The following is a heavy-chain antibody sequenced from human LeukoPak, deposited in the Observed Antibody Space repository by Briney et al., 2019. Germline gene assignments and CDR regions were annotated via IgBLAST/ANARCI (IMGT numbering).Heavy chain of an antibody. CDR3: AKGGIAVASTSYYYYMDV. J-gene: IGHJ6*03. D-gene: IGHD6-19*01. V-gene: IGHV3-23*01. CDR1: GFTFDSYG. Sequence: GGSLRLSCAASGFTFDSYGMNWVRQAPGKGLEWVSGISGSGVYTYYADSVKGRFTISRDNSKNTLFLQMNSLRADDTAVYYCAKGGIAVASTSYYYYMDVWGKGTTVTISS. CDR2: ISGSGVYT.